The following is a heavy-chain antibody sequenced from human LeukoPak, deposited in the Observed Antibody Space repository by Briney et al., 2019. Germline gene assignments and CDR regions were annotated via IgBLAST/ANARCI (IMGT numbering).Heavy chain of an antibody. CDR2: ISSNGEST. J-gene: IGHJ6*02. D-gene: IGHD2-2*01. V-gene: IGHV3-64*01. CDR3: XXXSSITNYYYGMDV. CDR1: GFTFTSYR. Sequence: PGGSLRLSCAASGFTFTSYRMHWVRQAPGKGLEYVAGISSNGESTYYANSVKGRFTISRDNSKNTLHLQMGSLRGDDMAVYYCXXXSSITNYYYGMDVWGQGTTVTVSS.